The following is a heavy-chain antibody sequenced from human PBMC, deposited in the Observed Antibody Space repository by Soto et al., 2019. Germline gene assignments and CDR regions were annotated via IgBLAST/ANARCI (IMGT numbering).Heavy chain of an antibody. J-gene: IGHJ4*02. CDR3: ARALPPRDY. V-gene: IGHV1-18*01. CDR2: ISAYNGNT. CDR1: GYTFTSYA. Sequence: QVQLVQSGAEVKKPGALVKVSCRASGYTFTSYAISWVRQAPGKGLEWMGWISAYNGNTQYEQKLKGRVTMTTDTSTSTAYKELRSMRADDTAVDYCARALPPRDYGGKGTLVTVSS.